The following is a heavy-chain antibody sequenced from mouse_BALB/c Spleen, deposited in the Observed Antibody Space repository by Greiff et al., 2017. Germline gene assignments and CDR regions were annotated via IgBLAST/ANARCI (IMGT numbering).Heavy chain of an antibody. V-gene: IGHV5-17*02. CDR1: GFTFSSFG. CDR3: ARNPSYRSFDY. D-gene: IGHD2-14*01. Sequence: EVHLVESGGGLVQPGGSRKLSCAASGFTFSSFGMHWVRQAPEKGLEWVAYISSGSSTIYYADTVKGRFTISRDNPKNTLFLQMTSLRSEDTAMYYCARNPSYRSFDYWGQGTTLTVSS. CDR2: ISSGSSTI. J-gene: IGHJ2*01.